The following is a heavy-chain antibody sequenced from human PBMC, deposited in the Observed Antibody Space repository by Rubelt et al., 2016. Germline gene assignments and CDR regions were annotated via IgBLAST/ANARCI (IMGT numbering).Heavy chain of an antibody. V-gene: IGHV1-69*01. CDR1: GYTFTSYG. J-gene: IGHJ4*02. Sequence: QVQLVQSGAEVKKPGSSVKVSYKASGYTFTSYGISWVRQAPGQGLGWMGGIIPIFGTANYAQKFQGRVTITADESTSTAYMELSSLRSEDTAVYYCARGPSSSSWPDYWGQGTLVTVSS. CDR3: ARGPSSSSWPDY. D-gene: IGHD6-13*01. CDR2: IIPIFGTA.